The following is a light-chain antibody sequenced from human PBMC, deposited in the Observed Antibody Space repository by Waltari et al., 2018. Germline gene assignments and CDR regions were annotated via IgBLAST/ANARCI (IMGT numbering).Light chain of an antibody. V-gene: IGKV3-20*01. Sequence: GLTQSPGTLSLSNGARATLPCRASQRITKKSFAWYQQKPGQAPRLLIYGASSRAAGIPDRFSGSGSGTDFTLTISRLEPEDSAVYYCQQYGSSVMYTFGQGTKLEIK. CDR2: GAS. J-gene: IGKJ2*01. CDR3: QQYGSSVMYT. CDR1: QRITKKS.